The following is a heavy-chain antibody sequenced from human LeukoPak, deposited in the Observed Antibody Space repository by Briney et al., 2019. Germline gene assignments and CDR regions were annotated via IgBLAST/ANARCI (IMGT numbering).Heavy chain of an antibody. V-gene: IGHV3-30*02. D-gene: IGHD1-26*01. Sequence: GGSLRLSYAASGFTFSSYGMHWVRQARGKGLEWVAFIRYDGSNKYYADSVKGRFTISRDNSKNTLYLQMNSLRAEDTAVYYCAKARGSYYEVFDYWGQGTLVTVSS. CDR1: GFTFSSYG. J-gene: IGHJ4*02. CDR2: IRYDGSNK. CDR3: AKARGSYYEVFDY.